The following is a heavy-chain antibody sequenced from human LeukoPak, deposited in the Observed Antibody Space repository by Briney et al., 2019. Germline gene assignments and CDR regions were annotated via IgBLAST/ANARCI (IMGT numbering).Heavy chain of an antibody. V-gene: IGHV1-46*01. Sequence: GASVKVSCKASGYTFTSYYMHWVRQAPGQGLEWMGIINPSGGSTSYAQMFQGRVTMTRDTSTSTVYMELSSLRSEDTAVYYCARTPLGSDYDFWSGYVTDAFDIWGQGTMVTVSS. D-gene: IGHD3-3*01. CDR1: GYTFTSYY. CDR2: INPSGGST. CDR3: ARTPLGSDYDFWSGYVTDAFDI. J-gene: IGHJ3*02.